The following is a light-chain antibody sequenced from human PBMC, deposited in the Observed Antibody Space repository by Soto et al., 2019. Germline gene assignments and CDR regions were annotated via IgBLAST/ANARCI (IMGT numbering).Light chain of an antibody. Sequence: DIEMTQSPSTLSASVGDSVTITCRASQSISSWLAWYQQQPGKAPKPLIYKASTLKSGVPSRFSGSGSGTEFTLTIRTLQPDDFATYYCQHYNSYSEAFGQGTKVDI. CDR2: KAS. CDR1: QSISSW. CDR3: QHYNSYSEA. V-gene: IGKV1-5*03. J-gene: IGKJ1*01.